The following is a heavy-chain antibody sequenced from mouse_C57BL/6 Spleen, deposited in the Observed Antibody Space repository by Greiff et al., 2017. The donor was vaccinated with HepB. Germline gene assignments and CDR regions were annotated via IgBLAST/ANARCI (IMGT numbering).Heavy chain of an antibody. Sequence: EVQLVESGGGLVKPGGSLKLSCAASGFTFSSYAMSWVRQTPEKRLEWVATISDGGSYTYYPDNVKGRFTISRDNAKNNLYLQMSHLKSEDTAMYYCAREDYGSSYNYFDYWGQGTTLTVSS. V-gene: IGHV5-4*01. CDR2: ISDGGSYT. CDR1: GFTFSSYA. J-gene: IGHJ2*01. D-gene: IGHD1-1*01. CDR3: AREDYGSSYNYFDY.